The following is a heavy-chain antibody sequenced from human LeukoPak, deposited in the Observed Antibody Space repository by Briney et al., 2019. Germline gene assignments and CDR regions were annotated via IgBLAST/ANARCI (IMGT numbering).Heavy chain of an antibody. V-gene: IGHV3-30*18. D-gene: IGHD3-10*01. CDR2: ISYDGSNK. J-gene: IGHJ4*02. Sequence: GRSLRLSCAASGFTFSSYGMHWVRQAPGKGLEWVAVISYDGSNKYYADSVKGRFTISRDNSKNTLYLQMNSLRAEDTAVYYCVKIMGGSGSYQFDYWGQGTLVTVSS. CDR1: GFTFSSYG. CDR3: VKIMGGSGSYQFDY.